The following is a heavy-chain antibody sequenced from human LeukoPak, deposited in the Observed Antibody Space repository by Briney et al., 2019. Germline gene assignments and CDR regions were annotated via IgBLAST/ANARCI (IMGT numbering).Heavy chain of an antibody. J-gene: IGHJ6*02. CDR1: GGSFSGYY. D-gene: IGHD4-23*01. Sequence: PSGTLSLTCAVYGGSFSGYYWSWIRQPPGKGLEWIGEINHSGSTNYNPSLKSRVTISVDTSKNQFSLKLSSVTAADTAVYYCARDDYGGNGYGMDVWGQGTTVTVSS. CDR3: ARDDYGGNGYGMDV. CDR2: INHSGST. V-gene: IGHV4-34*01.